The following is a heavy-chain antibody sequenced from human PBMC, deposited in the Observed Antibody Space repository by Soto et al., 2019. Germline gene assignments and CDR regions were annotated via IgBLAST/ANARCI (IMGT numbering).Heavy chain of an antibody. CDR1: GYSFTNYG. Sequence: QIQLVQSGDEVKKPGASVNVSCKASGYSFTNYGISWVRQAPGQGLECMGWISPYSGNTNHAQKFQGRVTLTTDTSTSTAYMELRSLRSDDTAVYYCARDWSYPSGGIDYWGQGTLVTVSS. D-gene: IGHD6-25*01. J-gene: IGHJ4*02. V-gene: IGHV1-18*01. CDR3: ARDWSYPSGGIDY. CDR2: ISPYSGNT.